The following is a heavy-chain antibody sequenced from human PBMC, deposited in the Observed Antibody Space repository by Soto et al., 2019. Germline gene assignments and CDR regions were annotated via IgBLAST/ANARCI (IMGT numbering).Heavy chain of an antibody. V-gene: IGHV3-53*04. CDR3: ARDVVTSPESEYVDYYMDV. Sequence: GGSLRLSCAASGFTVSSNYMSWVRQAPGKGLEWVSVIYSGGSTYYADSVKGRFTISRHNSKNTLYLQMNSLRAEDTAVYYCARDVVTSPESEYVDYYMDVWGKGTTVTVSS. D-gene: IGHD2-2*01. J-gene: IGHJ6*03. CDR2: IYSGGST. CDR1: GFTVSSNY.